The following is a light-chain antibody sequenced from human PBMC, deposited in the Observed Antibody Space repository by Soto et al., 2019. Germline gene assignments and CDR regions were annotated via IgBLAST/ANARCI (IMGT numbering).Light chain of an antibody. V-gene: IGKV1D-12*01. CDR3: QQFDNWPPRFT. Sequence: DIQMTQSPSSVSASVGDTVTITCRASQGISSWLAWFQQKPGKAPKFLISAASHLQSGVPSRFSGSGSGTDFTLTISSLQPEDFAVYYCQQFDNWPPRFTFGPGTKLHIK. CDR1: QGISSW. J-gene: IGKJ3*01. CDR2: AAS.